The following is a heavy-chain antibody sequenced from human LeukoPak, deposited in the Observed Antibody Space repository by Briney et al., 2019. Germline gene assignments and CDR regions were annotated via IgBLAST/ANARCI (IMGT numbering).Heavy chain of an antibody. Sequence: TSETLSLTCTVSGGSISSYYWSWIRQPPGKGLEWIGYIYYSGSTNYNPSLKSRVTISVDTSKNQFSLKLSSVTAADTAVYYCASASSGYSDAVDWFDPWGQGTLVTVSS. V-gene: IGHV4-59*01. CDR2: IYYSGST. J-gene: IGHJ5*02. CDR3: ASASSGYSDAVDWFDP. D-gene: IGHD3-22*01. CDR1: GGSISSYY.